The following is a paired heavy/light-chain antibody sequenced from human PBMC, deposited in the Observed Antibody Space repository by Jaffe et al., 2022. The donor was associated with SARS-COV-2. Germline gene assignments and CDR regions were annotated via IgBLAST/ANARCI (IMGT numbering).Heavy chain of an antibody. CDR1: GGSMSSSGW. CDR2: IFHIGST. J-gene: IGHJ4*02. V-gene: IGHV4-4*02. Sequence: QVQLQETGPGLVKPSGTLSLTCAVSGGSMSSSGWWSWVRQPPGKGLEWIGEIFHIGSTIYNPSLKSRVTISIDKSKNQFSLKLSSVTAADTAVYYCARLPRPDSGYDWGIWGPGTLVTVSS. CDR3: ARLPRPDSGYDWGI. D-gene: IGHD5-12*01.
Light chain of an antibody. V-gene: IGKV3-15*01. CDR2: GAS. J-gene: IGKJ1*01. CDR3: QQYNNWPPWT. CDR1: QSVSSN. Sequence: MVMTQSPATLSVSPGERATLSCRASQSVSSNLAWYQQKPGQAPRLLIYGASTRATGIPARFSGSGSGTEFTLTISSLQSEDFAVYYCQQYNNWPPWTFGQGTKVEIK.